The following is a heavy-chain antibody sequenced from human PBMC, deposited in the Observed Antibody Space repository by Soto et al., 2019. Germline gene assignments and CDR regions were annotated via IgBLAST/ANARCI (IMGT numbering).Heavy chain of an antibody. J-gene: IGHJ4*02. Sequence: SVSNAWMNWVRQAPGKGLEWVGRIKSKTDGGTTDYAAPVKGRFTISRDDSKNTLYLQMNSLKTEDTAVYYCTVLWFGELLYPPFDYWGQGTLVTVSS. CDR1: SVSNAW. CDR2: IKSKTDGGTT. D-gene: IGHD3-10*01. CDR3: TVLWFGELLYPPFDY. V-gene: IGHV3-15*07.